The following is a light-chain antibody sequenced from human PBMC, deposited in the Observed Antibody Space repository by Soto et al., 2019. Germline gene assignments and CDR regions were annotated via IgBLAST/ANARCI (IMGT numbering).Light chain of an antibody. Sequence: ELVLTQSPGTLSLSPGDRATLSCRASQSVSSTYLAWYQQKPSQAPRLLMYGSVSRATGIPDRFSGSGSGTDFTLTINRLEPEDFAVYFCQHYASPPYTFGQGTKLEIK. J-gene: IGKJ2*01. CDR1: QSVSSTY. CDR2: GSV. CDR3: QHYASPPYT. V-gene: IGKV3-20*01.